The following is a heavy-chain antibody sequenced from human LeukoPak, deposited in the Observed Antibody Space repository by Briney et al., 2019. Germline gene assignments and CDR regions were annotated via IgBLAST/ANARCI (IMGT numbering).Heavy chain of an antibody. D-gene: IGHD5-12*01. CDR3: ARDFLRSYYYYGMDV. J-gene: IGHJ6*02. Sequence: GASVKVSCKASGYTFTSYGIRWVRQAPGQGLEWMGWISAYNGNTNYAQKLQGRVTMTTDTSTSTAYMELRSLRSDDTAVYYCARDFLRSYYYYGMDVWGQGTTVTVSS. V-gene: IGHV1-18*01. CDR2: ISAYNGNT. CDR1: GYTFTSYG.